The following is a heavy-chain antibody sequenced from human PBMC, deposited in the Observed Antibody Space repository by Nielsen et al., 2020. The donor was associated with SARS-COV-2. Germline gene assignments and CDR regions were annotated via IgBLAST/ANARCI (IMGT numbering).Heavy chain of an antibody. CDR2: INPSGGST. J-gene: IGHJ4*02. V-gene: IGHV1-46*01. CDR1: GYTFTTNY. D-gene: IGHD6-19*01. CDR3: AGSGSGWYNFDS. Sequence: ASVKVSCKASGYTFTTNYIHWVRQAPGQGLEWMGIINPSGGSTSYAQKFQGRVTMTWDTSISTAYMELSGLKSDETAVFYCAGSGSGWYNFDSWGQGTLVTVSS.